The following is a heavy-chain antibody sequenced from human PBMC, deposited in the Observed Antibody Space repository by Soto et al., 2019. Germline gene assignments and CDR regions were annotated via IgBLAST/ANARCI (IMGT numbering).Heavy chain of an antibody. CDR1: GGSISSYY. D-gene: IGHD3-9*01. CDR2: IYYSGST. Sequence: SETLSLTCTVSGGSISSYYWSWIRQPPGKGLEWIGYIYYSGSTNYNPSLKSRVTISVDTSKNQFSLKLSSVTAADTAVYYRARGDQNYDILTGYYLPYYYYGMDVWGQGTTVTVSS. CDR3: ARGDQNYDILTGYYLPYYYYGMDV. J-gene: IGHJ6*02. V-gene: IGHV4-59*01.